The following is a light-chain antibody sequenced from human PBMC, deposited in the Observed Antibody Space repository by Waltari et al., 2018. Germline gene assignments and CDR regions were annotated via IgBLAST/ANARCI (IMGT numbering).Light chain of an antibody. Sequence: EIVLTQSPATLSLSPGERATLSCRASQSVSSYLAWYQQKPGQAPRPLIYDASNRATGIPARFSGSGSGTDFTLTISSLEPEDFAVYYCQQYNDWPRTFGQGTRVEVK. CDR1: QSVSSY. V-gene: IGKV3-11*01. CDR2: DAS. J-gene: IGKJ1*01. CDR3: QQYNDWPRT.